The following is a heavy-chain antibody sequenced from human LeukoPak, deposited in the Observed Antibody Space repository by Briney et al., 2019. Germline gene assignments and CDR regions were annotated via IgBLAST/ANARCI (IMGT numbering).Heavy chain of an antibody. Sequence: SETLSPTCAVSGYSISSGYYWGWIRQPPGKGLEWIGSIYHSGSTYYNPSLKSRVTISVDTSKNQFSLKLSSVTAADTAVYYCARAGYSGYDTPLEYDYWGQGTLVTVSS. CDR1: GYSISSGYY. J-gene: IGHJ4*02. V-gene: IGHV4-38-2*01. D-gene: IGHD5-12*01. CDR2: IYHSGST. CDR3: ARAGYSGYDTPLEYDY.